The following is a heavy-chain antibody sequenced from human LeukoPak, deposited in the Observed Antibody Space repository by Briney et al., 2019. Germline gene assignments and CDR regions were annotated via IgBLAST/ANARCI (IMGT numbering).Heavy chain of an antibody. J-gene: IGHJ3*02. CDR2: ISSSSSYI. D-gene: IGHD6-13*01. Sequence: PGGSLRLSCAASGFTFSSYSMNWVRQAPGKGLEWVSSISSSSSYIYYADSVKGRFIISRDNAKNSLYLQMNSLRAEDTAVYYCARDSSPRISGSSWYYDAFDIWGQGTMVTVSS. CDR3: ARDSSPRISGSSWYYDAFDI. CDR1: GFTFSSYS. V-gene: IGHV3-21*01.